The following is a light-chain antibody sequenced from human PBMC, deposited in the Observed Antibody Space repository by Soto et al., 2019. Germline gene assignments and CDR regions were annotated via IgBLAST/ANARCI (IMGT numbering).Light chain of an antibody. CDR3: CSYSGRYTYV. CDR2: DVS. CDR1: NSDVGAYNY. V-gene: IGLV2-11*01. Sequence: HSALTQPRSVSGSPGQSVTISCTGTNSDVGAYNYVSWYQQHPGKAPKLMIYDVSKRPSGVPNRFSGSKSGNTASLTISGLQAEDEADYYCCSYSGRYTYVFGTGAKLTVL. J-gene: IGLJ1*01.